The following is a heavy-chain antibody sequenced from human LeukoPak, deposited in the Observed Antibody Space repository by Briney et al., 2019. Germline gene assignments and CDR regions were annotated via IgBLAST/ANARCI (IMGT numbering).Heavy chain of an antibody. Sequence: ASVKVSCKASGYTFTSYYMHWVRQAPGQGLEWMGIINPSDGSTSYAQKFQGRVTMTRDTSTSTVYMELSSLRSEDTAVYYCARAVRSGYDPSNLDYWGQGTLVTVS. V-gene: IGHV1-46*01. D-gene: IGHD5-12*01. J-gene: IGHJ4*02. CDR1: GYTFTSYY. CDR2: INPSDGST. CDR3: ARAVRSGYDPSNLDY.